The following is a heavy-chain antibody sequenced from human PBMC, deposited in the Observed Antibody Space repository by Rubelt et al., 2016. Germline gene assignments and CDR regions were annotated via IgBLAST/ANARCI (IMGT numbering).Heavy chain of an antibody. V-gene: IGHV4-34*01. J-gene: IGHJ4*02. D-gene: IGHD1-26*01. Sequence: QVQLQQWGAGLLKPSETLSLTCAVYGGSFSGYYWSWIRQPPGKGLAWVGELNHSGSTNYNPSRRGRVPISGDTAKDQFSLRLSSVTAADTAVYYCARLGEGGARWELRAPKDHWGQGTLVTVSS. CDR3: ARLGEGGARWELRAPKDH. CDR1: GGSFSGYY. CDR2: LNHSGST.